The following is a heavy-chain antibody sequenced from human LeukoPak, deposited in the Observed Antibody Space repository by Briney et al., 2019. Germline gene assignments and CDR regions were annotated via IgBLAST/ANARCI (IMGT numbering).Heavy chain of an antibody. CDR1: GGSISSGDYY. Sequence: SETLSLTCTVSGGSISSGDYYWSWIRQPPGKGLEWIGYIYYSGSTYYNPSLKSRVTISVDTSKNQFSLKLSSVTAADTAVYYCASLYCSRTSCYFLDPWGQGTLVTVSS. D-gene: IGHD2-2*01. J-gene: IGHJ5*02. V-gene: IGHV4-30-4*01. CDR3: ASLYCSRTSCYFLDP. CDR2: IYYSGST.